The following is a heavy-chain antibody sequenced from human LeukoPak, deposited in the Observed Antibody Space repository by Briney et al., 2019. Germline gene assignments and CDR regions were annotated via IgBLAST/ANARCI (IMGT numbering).Heavy chain of an antibody. CDR1: GFTFDDYA. CDR3: AKDIAPYSSSWSTPDY. J-gene: IGHJ4*02. Sequence: PGGSLRLSCAASGFTFDDYAMHWVRQAPGKGLEWASGISWNSGSIGYADSVKGRFTISRDNAKNSLYLQMNSLRAEDTALYYCAKDIAPYSSSWSTPDYWGQGTLVTVSS. V-gene: IGHV3-9*01. CDR2: ISWNSGSI. D-gene: IGHD6-13*01.